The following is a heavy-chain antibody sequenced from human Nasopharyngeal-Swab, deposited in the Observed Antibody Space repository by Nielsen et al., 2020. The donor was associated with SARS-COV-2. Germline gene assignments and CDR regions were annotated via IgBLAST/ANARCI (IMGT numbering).Heavy chain of an antibody. J-gene: IGHJ4*02. CDR2: IYPGDSSI. CDR3: ARRGDCNGNPCYSDY. D-gene: IGHD2-21*02. Sequence: GESLKISCKGLGYSFTSYWIGWVRQMPGTGLEWMGLIYPGDSSIRYIPSFQGQVTISVDKSISTTYLQWSNLKASDAATYYCARRGDCNGNPCYSDYWGQGTLVTVSS. CDR1: GYSFTSYW. V-gene: IGHV5-51*01.